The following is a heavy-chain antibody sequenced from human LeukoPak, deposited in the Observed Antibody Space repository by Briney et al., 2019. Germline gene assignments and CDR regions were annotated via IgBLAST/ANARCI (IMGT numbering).Heavy chain of an antibody. CDR1: GFTFSGYS. J-gene: IGHJ6*02. CDR3: ARDRAVKARIGGMDV. V-gene: IGHV3-21*06. D-gene: IGHD5-24*01. CDR2: ISESSSHT. Sequence: PGGSLRLSCEASGFTFSGYSMTWVRQAPGKGLEWVSYISESSSHTYNADSVKGRFTISRDNAKNSLYLQMNSLRVEDTGIYYCARDRAVKARIGGMDVWGQGTPVIVSS.